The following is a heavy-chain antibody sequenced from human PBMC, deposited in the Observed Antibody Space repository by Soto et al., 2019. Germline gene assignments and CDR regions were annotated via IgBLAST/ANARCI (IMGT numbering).Heavy chain of an antibody. CDR1: GFTFSSYS. CDR2: ISSSSSTI. D-gene: IGHD6-6*01. CDR3: ARLTWAARYNWFDP. V-gene: IGHV3-48*01. J-gene: IGHJ5*02. Sequence: GGSLRLSCAASGFTFSSYSMNWVRQAPGKGLEWVSYISSSSSTIYYADSVKGRFTISRDNAKNSLYLQMNSLRAEDTAVYYCARLTWAARYNWFDPWGQGTLVTVSS.